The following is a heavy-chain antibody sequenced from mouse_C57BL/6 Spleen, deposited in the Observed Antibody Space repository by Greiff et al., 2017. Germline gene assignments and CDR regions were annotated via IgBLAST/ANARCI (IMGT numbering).Heavy chain of an antibody. J-gene: IGHJ3*01. D-gene: IGHD1-1*01. Sequence: QVQLKESGPGLVAPSPSLSITCTVSGFSLTSYGVDWVRQPPGKGLEWLGVIWGGGSTNYNSALMSRLSNSKNNTKRQVFLEMKSFKTDDTAMYYCAKQGGNYYGSGSAWFAYWGQGTLVTVSA. CDR1: GFSLTSYG. V-gene: IGHV2-9*01. CDR3: AKQGGNYYGSGSAWFAY. CDR2: IWGGGST.